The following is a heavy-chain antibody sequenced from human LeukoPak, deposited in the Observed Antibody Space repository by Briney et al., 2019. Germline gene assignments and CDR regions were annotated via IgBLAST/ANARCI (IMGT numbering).Heavy chain of an antibody. D-gene: IGHD3-22*01. J-gene: IGHJ4*02. V-gene: IGHV1-24*01. Sequence: VASVKVSCKVSGYTLTELSMHWVRQAPGKGLEWMGGFDPEDDEKMYAQKFQGRVTMTEDTSTDTAYMGLSSLRSEDTAVYYCAAELSSGYFDYWGQGTLVTVSS. CDR2: FDPEDDEK. CDR1: GYTLTELS. CDR3: AAELSSGYFDY.